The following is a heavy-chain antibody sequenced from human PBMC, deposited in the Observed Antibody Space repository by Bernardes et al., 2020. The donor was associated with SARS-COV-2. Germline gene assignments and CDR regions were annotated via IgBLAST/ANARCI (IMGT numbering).Heavy chain of an antibody. V-gene: IGHV3-74*01. J-gene: IGHJ4*02. CDR1: GFTFSSSW. Sequence: GGSLRLSRAASGFTFSSSWLHWVRQAPGKGLVWVSRINPDGSSTNYADSVKGRFTISRDNAKNMLFLQMSGLRAEDTAVYYCARTREKYSGYDAWDFWGQGTLVTVSS. CDR2: INPDGSST. D-gene: IGHD5-12*01. CDR3: ARTREKYSGYDAWDF.